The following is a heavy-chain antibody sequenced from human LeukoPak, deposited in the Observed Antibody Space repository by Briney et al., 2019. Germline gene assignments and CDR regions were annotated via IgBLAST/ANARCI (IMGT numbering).Heavy chain of an antibody. J-gene: IGHJ3*02. D-gene: IGHD3-10*01. Sequence: SVKVSCKASGGTFNSYAISWVRQAPGQGLEWLGVIVPIFGTTKYAQKFQDRVTMTADESTSTAYMDLSSLRSEDTAVYYCARTTWFGEFVRTSAFDIWGQGTMVTVSS. V-gene: IGHV1-69*13. CDR1: GGTFNSYA. CDR2: IVPIFGTT. CDR3: ARTTWFGEFVRTSAFDI.